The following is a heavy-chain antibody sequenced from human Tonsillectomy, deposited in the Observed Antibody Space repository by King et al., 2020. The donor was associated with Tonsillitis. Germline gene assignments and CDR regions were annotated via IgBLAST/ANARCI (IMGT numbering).Heavy chain of an antibody. CDR1: GLTFSSYA. CDR3: AKGPAYYDILTGYYNSDAFDI. Sequence: VQLVESGGGLVQPGGSLRLSCAASGLTFSSYAMSWVRQAPGKGLEWVSAISGSNNSTYYADSVKGRFTISRDNSKNTLYLQMNSLRAEDTAVYYCAKGPAYYDILTGYYNSDAFDIWGQGTMVTVSS. D-gene: IGHD3-9*01. J-gene: IGHJ3*02. V-gene: IGHV3-23*04. CDR2: ISGSNNST.